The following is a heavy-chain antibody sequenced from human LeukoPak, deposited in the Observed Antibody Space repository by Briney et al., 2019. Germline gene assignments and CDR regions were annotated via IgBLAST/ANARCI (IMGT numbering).Heavy chain of an antibody. Sequence: AASVKVSCKASGYTFTGYYIHWVRQAPGQGLEWMGWINTNTGNPTYAQGFTGRFVFSLDTSVSTAYLQISSLKAEDTAVYYCARDWVDCSGGSCYSSFGLRGDLWGRGTLVTVSS. CDR3: ARDWVDCSGGSCYSSFGLRGDL. J-gene: IGHJ2*01. CDR2: INTNTGNP. D-gene: IGHD2-15*01. V-gene: IGHV7-4-1*02. CDR1: GYTFTGYY.